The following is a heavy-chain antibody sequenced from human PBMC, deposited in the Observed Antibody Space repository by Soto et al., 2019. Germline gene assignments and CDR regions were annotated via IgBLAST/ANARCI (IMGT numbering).Heavy chain of an antibody. CDR1: GGTFSSYA. CDR2: IIPIFGTA. Sequence: SVKVSCKASGGTFSSYAISWVRQAPGQGLEWMGGIIPIFGTANYAQKFQGRVTITADESTSTAYMELSSLRSEDTAVYYCARVSTRAYYFDYWGQGTLVTVSS. J-gene: IGHJ4*02. V-gene: IGHV1-69*13. CDR3: ARVSTRAYYFDY.